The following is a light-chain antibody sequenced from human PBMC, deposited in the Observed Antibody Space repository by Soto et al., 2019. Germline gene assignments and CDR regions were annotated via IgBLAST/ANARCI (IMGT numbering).Light chain of an antibody. CDR1: QSVSSSY. CDR2: DAS. V-gene: IGKV3-11*01. CDR3: QQRSNWPPLT. Sequence: EIVLTQSPGTLSLSPGERATLSCRASQSVSSSYLAWYQQKPGQAPRLLIYDASNRATGIPARFSGNGSGTDFTLTISSLEPEDFGVYYCQQRSNWPPLTFGGGTKVDI. J-gene: IGKJ4*01.